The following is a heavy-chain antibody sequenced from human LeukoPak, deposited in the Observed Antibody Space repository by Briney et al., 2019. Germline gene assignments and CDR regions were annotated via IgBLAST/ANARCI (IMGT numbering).Heavy chain of an antibody. D-gene: IGHD3-9*01. CDR2: ISGSGGSI. J-gene: IGHJ2*01. V-gene: IGHV3-23*01. CDR1: GFTVSSNY. Sequence: GGSLRLSCAASGFTVSSNYMGWVRQAPGKGLEWVSTISGSGGSIHYADSVKGRFTISRDNSKNTLYLQMNGLRAEDTAVYYCAKDRTILTGYNWYFDLWGRGTLVTVSS. CDR3: AKDRTILTGYNWYFDL.